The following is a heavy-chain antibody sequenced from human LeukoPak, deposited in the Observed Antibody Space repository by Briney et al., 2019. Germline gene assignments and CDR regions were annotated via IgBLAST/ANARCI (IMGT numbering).Heavy chain of an antibody. Sequence: GSLRLSCAASGFTFSSYRMNWVRQAPGKGLEWVSSISSSSTYIYYADSVKGRFTISRDNPKNSLYLQMNSLRAEDTAVYYCARDPLPGIVATIPAWFDPWGQGTLVTDSS. D-gene: IGHD5-12*01. J-gene: IGHJ5*02. CDR1: GFTFSSYR. CDR3: ARDPLPGIVATIPAWFDP. V-gene: IGHV3-21*01. CDR2: ISSSSTYI.